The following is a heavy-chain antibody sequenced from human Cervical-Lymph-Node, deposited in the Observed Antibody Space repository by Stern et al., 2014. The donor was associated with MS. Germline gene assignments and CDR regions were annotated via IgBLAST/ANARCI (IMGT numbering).Heavy chain of an antibody. CDR3: ARDVGMDS. D-gene: IGHD6-13*01. V-gene: IGHV4-59*01. CDR1: GVSISTYY. J-gene: IGHJ5*01. CDR2: MYHSGST. Sequence: QLQESGPGLVKPSETLSLTCTVSGVSISTYYWSWIRQPPGKGLEWIGYMYHSGSTPYNPSLKSRVTMSVDTSRSQFSLKLSSVTAADTAVYYCARDVGMDSWGQGTLVTVSS.